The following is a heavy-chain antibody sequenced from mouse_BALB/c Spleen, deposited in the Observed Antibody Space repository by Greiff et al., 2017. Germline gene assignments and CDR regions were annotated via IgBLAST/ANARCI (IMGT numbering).Heavy chain of an antibody. CDR1: GFTFSSFG. Sequence: EVQLQESGGGLVQPGGSRTLSCAASGFTFSSFGMHWVRQAPEKGLEWVAYISSGSSTIYYADTVKGRFTISRDNPKHTLFLQMTSLKSEDTAMYYCATTMIDAMDYWGQGTSVTVSS. J-gene: IGHJ4*01. CDR2: ISSGSSTI. D-gene: IGHD2-4*01. V-gene: IGHV5-17*02. CDR3: ATTMIDAMDY.